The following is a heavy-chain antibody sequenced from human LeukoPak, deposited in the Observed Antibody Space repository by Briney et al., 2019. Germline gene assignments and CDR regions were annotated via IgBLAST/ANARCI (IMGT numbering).Heavy chain of an antibody. V-gene: IGHV3-11*01. J-gene: IGHJ2*01. CDR1: GFTFSDYY. CDR2: ISSSGSTI. Sequence: GGSLRLSCAASGFTFSDYYMSWIRQAPGKGLEWVSYISSSGSTIYYADSVKGRFTISRDNAKNSLYLQKNSLRAEDTAVYYCARVPYYYSSGNHHHWYFDLWGRGTLVTVSS. D-gene: IGHD3-10*01. CDR3: ARVPYYYSSGNHHHWYFDL.